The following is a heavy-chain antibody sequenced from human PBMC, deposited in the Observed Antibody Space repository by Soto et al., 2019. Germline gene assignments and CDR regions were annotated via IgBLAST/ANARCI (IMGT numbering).Heavy chain of an antibody. J-gene: IGHJ4*02. V-gene: IGHV3-30-3*01. CDR1: GFTFSSYA. Sequence: QVQLVESGGGVVQPGRSLRLSCAASGFTFSSYAMHWVRQAPGKGLEWVAVISYDGSNKYYADSVKGRFTISRDNSKNTLYLQMNSLRAEDTAVYYCARDPDGDYFDYWGQGTLVTVSS. CDR3: ARDPDGDYFDY. D-gene: IGHD4-17*01. CDR2: ISYDGSNK.